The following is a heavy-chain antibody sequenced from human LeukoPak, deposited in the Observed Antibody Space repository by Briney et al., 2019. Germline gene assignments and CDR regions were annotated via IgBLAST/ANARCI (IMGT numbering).Heavy chain of an antibody. CDR3: AREDVVGATGGDY. CDR2: ISAYNGNT. D-gene: IGHD1-26*01. CDR1: GYTFTSYG. Sequence: SVKVSCKASGYTFTSYGIGWVRQAPGQGLGWMGWISAYNGNTNYAQKLQGRVTMTTDTSTSTAYMELRSLRPDDTAVYYCAREDVVGATGGDYWGQGTLVTVSS. V-gene: IGHV1-18*01. J-gene: IGHJ4*02.